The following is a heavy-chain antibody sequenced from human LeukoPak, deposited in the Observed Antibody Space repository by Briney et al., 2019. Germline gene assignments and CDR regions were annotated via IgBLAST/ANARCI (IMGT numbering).Heavy chain of an antibody. CDR1: GFTLNTADVG. V-gene: IGHV2-5*02. J-gene: IGHJ4*02. CDR2: VYWDNDL. CDR3: THSDVAAGTTASSYFDY. Sequence: ESGPTLVKPTETPRLTCSFSGFTLNTADVGVGWIRQPPGKALEWLAFVYWDNDLRYSPSLRSRLTVTKDTSKNQVVLRMTNINSLDTVNYNMTHSDVAAGTTASSYFDYWGQGTLVTVSS. D-gene: IGHD1-1*01.